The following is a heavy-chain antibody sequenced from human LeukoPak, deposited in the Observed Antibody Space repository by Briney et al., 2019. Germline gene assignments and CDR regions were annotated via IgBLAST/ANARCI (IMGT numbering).Heavy chain of an antibody. CDR2: IYTSGST. D-gene: IGHD6-19*01. J-gene: IGHJ4*02. Sequence: SETLSLTCTVSGGSFSRYYWRWIRQPAGKGLEWIGRIYTSGSTNCNPSLKGRVTMSVDTSKNQFSLKLSSVTAADTAVYYCASVAAPKKYSSGWYGYNFDYWGQGTLVTVSS. CDR1: GGSFSRYY. V-gene: IGHV4-4*07. CDR3: ASVAAPKKYSSGWYGYNFDY.